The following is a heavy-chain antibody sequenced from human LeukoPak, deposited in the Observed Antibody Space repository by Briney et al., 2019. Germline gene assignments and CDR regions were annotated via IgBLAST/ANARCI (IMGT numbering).Heavy chain of an antibody. D-gene: IGHD4-23*01. CDR1: GYTFTSYV. CDR3: ARGSPAGNSFHLDY. CDR2: INAGNGNT. V-gene: IGHV1-3*01. Sequence: VASVKVSCKASGYTFTSYVTHWVRQAPGQGLEWMGWINAGNGNTKYSQKFQGRVTITRDTSASTAYMELSSLRSEDTAVYYCARGSPAGNSFHLDYWGQGTLVTVSS. J-gene: IGHJ4*02.